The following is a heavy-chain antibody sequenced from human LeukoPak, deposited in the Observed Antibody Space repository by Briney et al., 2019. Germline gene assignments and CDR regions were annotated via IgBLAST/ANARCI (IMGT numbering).Heavy chain of an antibody. CDR2: IIPIFGTA. CDR3: ARGYSSSWYYYYYYMDV. J-gene: IGHJ6*03. Sequence: ASVKVSCKASGGTFSSYAISWVRQAPGQGLEWMGGIIPIFGTANYAQKFQGRVTITADESTSTAYMELSSLRSEDTAVYYCARGYSSSWYYYYYYMDVWGKGTTVTVSS. CDR1: GGTFSSYA. D-gene: IGHD6-13*01. V-gene: IGHV1-69*13.